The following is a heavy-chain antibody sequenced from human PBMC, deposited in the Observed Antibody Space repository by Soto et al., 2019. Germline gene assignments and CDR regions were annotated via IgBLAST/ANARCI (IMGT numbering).Heavy chain of an antibody. V-gene: IGHV2-70*04. CDR3: ARVFYGMDV. CDR1: GFSLSATGMR. J-gene: IGHJ6*02. Sequence: SGPTLVNPTQTLTLTCTISGFSLSATGMRVSWIRQPPGKALEWLARTDWEDDKLYSTSLKTRLTISKDTSKNQVVLTMTNMDPVDTATYYCARVFYGMDVWGQGTTVTVSS. CDR2: TDWEDDK.